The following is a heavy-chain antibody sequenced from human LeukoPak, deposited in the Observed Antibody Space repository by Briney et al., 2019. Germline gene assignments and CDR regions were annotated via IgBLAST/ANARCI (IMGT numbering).Heavy chain of an antibody. D-gene: IGHD5-18*01. CDR2: INHSGST. CDR3: ASQDSQEYYYYYMDV. Sequence: KASETLSLTCAVYGGSFSGYYLSWIRQPPGKGLEWIGEINHSGSTNYNPSLKSRVTISVDTSKNQFSLKLSSVTAADTAVYYCASQDSQEYYYYYMDVWGKGTTVTVSS. J-gene: IGHJ6*03. CDR1: GGSFSGYY. V-gene: IGHV4-34*01.